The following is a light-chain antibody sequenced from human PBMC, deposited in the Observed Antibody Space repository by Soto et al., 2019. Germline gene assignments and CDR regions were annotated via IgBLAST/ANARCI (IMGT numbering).Light chain of an antibody. CDR3: MQALQIPQT. V-gene: IGKV2-28*01. CDR1: QRLLHSNGHNY. Sequence: ESVVTQSPLSLPVTPGEPASISCRSSQRLLHSNGHNYLEWYLQKPGQSPQLLIYLGSNRASGVPDRFSGSGSGTDFTLKISSVGADDVGVYYCMQALQIPQTFGQGTRLEIK. J-gene: IGKJ5*01. CDR2: LGS.